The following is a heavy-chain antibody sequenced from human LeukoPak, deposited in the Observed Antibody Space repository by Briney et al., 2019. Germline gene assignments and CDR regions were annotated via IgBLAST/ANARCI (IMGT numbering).Heavy chain of an antibody. V-gene: IGHV3-23*01. CDR3: AKGNPPTYYYGSGSEGYFDY. J-gene: IGHJ4*02. CDR2: ISGSGGST. Sequence: PGGSLRLSCAASGFTVSSNYMSWVRQAPGKGLEWVSAISGSGGSTYYADSVKGRFTISRDNSKNTLYLQMNSLRAEDTAVYYCAKGNPPTYYYGSGSEGYFDYWGQGTLVTVSS. D-gene: IGHD3-10*01. CDR1: GFTVSSNY.